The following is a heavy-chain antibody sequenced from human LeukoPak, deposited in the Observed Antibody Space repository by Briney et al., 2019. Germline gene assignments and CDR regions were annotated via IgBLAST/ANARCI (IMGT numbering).Heavy chain of an antibody. Sequence: GGSPRLSSAPPGFTSRKQTIQWVRQAPGKGLEWVAVISYDGSNKYYADSVKGRFSISRDNSKNTLYLQMNSLRAEDTAVYYCASPRLPFAVAGTDFDYWGQGTRVTVSS. CDR1: GFTSRKQT. D-gene: IGHD6-19*01. V-gene: IGHV3-30*04. J-gene: IGHJ4*02. CDR2: ISYDGSNK. CDR3: ASPRLPFAVAGTDFDY.